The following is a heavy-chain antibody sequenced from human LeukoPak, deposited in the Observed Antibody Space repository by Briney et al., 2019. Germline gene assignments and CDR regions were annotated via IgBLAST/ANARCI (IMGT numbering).Heavy chain of an antibody. Sequence: GGSLRLSCAASGFTFSSYDIHWVRQAPGKGLEWVSSVSGSGGETHSTDSVKGRFTISRDNSKGTLYLQLSSLRAEDTAVYYCAKVPHYGGNSPYFDSWGQGTLVTVSS. CDR1: GFTFSSYD. CDR2: VSGSGGET. D-gene: IGHD4-23*01. CDR3: AKVPHYGGNSPYFDS. J-gene: IGHJ4*02. V-gene: IGHV3-23*01.